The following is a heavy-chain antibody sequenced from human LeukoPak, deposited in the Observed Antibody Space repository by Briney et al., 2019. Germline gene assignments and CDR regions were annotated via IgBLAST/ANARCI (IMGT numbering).Heavy chain of an antibody. V-gene: IGHV4-34*01. J-gene: IGHJ6*02. Sequence: SETLSLTCAVYGGSFSGYYWSWIRQPPGKGLEWIGEFNHSGSTNYNPSLKSRVTISVDTSKNQFSLKLSSVTAADTAVYYCARLTVTTIYYYYGMDVWGQGTTVTVSS. CDR3: ARLTVTTIYYYYGMDV. CDR2: FNHSGST. D-gene: IGHD4-17*01. CDR1: GGSFSGYY.